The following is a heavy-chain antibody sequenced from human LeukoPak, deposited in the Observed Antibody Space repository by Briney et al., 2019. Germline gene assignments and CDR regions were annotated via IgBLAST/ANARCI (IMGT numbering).Heavy chain of an antibody. D-gene: IGHD3-9*01. V-gene: IGHV1-69*13. J-gene: IGHJ4*02. Sequence: ASVKVSCKASGGXLSDHVISWVRQAPGHGLEWMGGIIPLKGTSKLTQKLQDRATISADESTNTVYMEVRSLRSEDTALYYCATYDVLTGFEYWGQGTLVIVSS. CDR2: IIPLKGTS. CDR3: ATYDVLTGFEY. CDR1: GGXLSDHV.